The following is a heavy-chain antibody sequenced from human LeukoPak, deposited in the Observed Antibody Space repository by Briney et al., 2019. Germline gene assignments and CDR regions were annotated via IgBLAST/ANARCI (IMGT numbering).Heavy chain of an antibody. CDR3: AKSNGYGLVDI. J-gene: IGHJ3*02. CDR2: FYHSGST. CDR1: GGSISSSNW. V-gene: IGHV4-4*02. Sequence: SGTLSLTCAVSGGSISSSNWWSWVRQPPGKGLEWIGEFYHSGSTYYSPSVKSRVTISLDTSRNQFSLKLNSVTAADTAVYYCAKSNGYGLVDIWGQGTMVTVSS. D-gene: IGHD3-10*01.